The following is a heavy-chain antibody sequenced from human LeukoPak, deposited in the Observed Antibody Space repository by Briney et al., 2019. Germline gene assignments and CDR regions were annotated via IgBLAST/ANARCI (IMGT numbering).Heavy chain of an antibody. CDR1: GFTFSSYS. V-gene: IGHV3-48*02. J-gene: IGHJ4*02. CDR2: ISSSSSTI. CDR3: ARIDSSSWYGDLAY. Sequence: PGGSLRLSCAASGFTFSSYSMNWVRQAPGKGLEWVSYISSSSSTIYYADSVKGRFTTSRDNAKNSLYLQMNSLRDEDTAVYYCARIDSSSWYGDLAYWGQGTLVTVSS. D-gene: IGHD6-13*01.